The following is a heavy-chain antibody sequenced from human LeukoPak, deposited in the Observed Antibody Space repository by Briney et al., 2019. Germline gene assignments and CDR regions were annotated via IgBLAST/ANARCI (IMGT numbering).Heavy chain of an antibody. CDR2: IYHSGST. V-gene: IGHV4-4*02. D-gene: IGHD5-18*01. CDR3: AREPSGTAMVHRYYYYGMDV. Sequence: SETLSLTCAVSGGSISSSNWWSWVRQPPGKGLEWIGEIYHSGSTNYNPSLKSRVTISVDKSKNQFSLKLSSVTAADTAVYYCAREPSGTAMVHRYYYYGMDVWGQGTTVTVSS. J-gene: IGHJ6*02. CDR1: GGSISSSNW.